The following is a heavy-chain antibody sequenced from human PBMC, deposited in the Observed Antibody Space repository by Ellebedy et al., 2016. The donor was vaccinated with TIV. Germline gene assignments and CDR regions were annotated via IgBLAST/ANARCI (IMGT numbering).Heavy chain of an antibody. J-gene: IGHJ4*02. D-gene: IGHD3-9*01. CDR1: GSTFSTHS. CDR3: ARVLPATLTGWEGAADY. CDR2: ISSSGSYL. Sequence: PGGSLRLSCEASGSTFSTHSMIWVRQAPGKGLEWVSSISSSGSYLYYADSVKGRFTISRDNAKNSLFLEMNGLRAEDTAVYYCARVLPATLTGWEGAADYWGQGTLVTVSS. V-gene: IGHV3-21*06.